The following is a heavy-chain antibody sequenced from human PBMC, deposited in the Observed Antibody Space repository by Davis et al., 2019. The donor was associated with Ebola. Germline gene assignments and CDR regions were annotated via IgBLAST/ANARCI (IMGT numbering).Heavy chain of an antibody. D-gene: IGHD3-22*01. V-gene: IGHV3-30*05. Sequence: PGGSLRLSCAASGFTFSRNGMHWVRQAPGNALASAAVISFDGNTKFYRDSVNGRFTISRDNSKNTLSLQMNSLRTEGTAVYYGARGSDWDGSGYESDDFAYWGQGTLVTVS. CDR1: GFTFSRNG. CDR3: ARGSDWDGSGYESDDFAY. CDR2: ISFDGNTK. J-gene: IGHJ4*02.